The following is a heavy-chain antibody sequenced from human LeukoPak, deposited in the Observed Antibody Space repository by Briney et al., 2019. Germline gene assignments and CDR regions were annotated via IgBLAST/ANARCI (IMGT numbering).Heavy chain of an antibody. CDR3: AREGGYSYTFDY. CDR2: INHSGST. CDR1: GGSFSGYY. Sequence: SETLSLTCAVYGGSFSGYYWSWIRQPPGKGLEWIGEINHSGSTNYNPSLKSRVTISVDTSKNQFSLKLSSVTAADTAVYYCAREGGYSYTFDYRGQGTLVTVSS. V-gene: IGHV4-34*01. J-gene: IGHJ4*02. D-gene: IGHD5-18*01.